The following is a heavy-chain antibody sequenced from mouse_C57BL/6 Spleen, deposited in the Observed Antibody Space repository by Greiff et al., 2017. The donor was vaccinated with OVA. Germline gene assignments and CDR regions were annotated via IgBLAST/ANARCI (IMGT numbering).Heavy chain of an antibody. CDR2: IDPETGGT. CDR3: TRGYYYGSSYFDY. V-gene: IGHV1-15*01. J-gene: IGHJ2*01. Sequence: QVQLQQSGAELVRPGASVTLSCKASGYTFTDYEMHWVKQTPVHGLEWIGAIDPETGGTAYNQKFKGKAILTADKSSSTAYMELRSLTSEDSAVDYCTRGYYYGSSYFDYWGQGTTLTVSS. D-gene: IGHD1-1*01. CDR1: GYTFTDYE.